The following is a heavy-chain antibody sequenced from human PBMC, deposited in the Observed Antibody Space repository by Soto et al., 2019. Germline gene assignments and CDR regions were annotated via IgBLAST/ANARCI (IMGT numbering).Heavy chain of an antibody. D-gene: IGHD6-19*01. CDR1: GFTFSSYS. CDR2: ISSSSSTI. CDR3: ARDLPAVAAQTRAGWFDP. Sequence: EVQLVESGGGLVQPGGSLRLSCAASGFTFSSYSMNWVRQAPGKGLEWVSYISSSSSTIYYADSVKGRFTISRDNAKNSLYLQMNSLRAEDTAVYYCARDLPAVAAQTRAGWFDPWGQGTLVTVPS. J-gene: IGHJ5*02. V-gene: IGHV3-48*01.